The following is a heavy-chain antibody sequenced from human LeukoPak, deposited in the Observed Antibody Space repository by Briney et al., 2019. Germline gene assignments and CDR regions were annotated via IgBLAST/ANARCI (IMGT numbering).Heavy chain of an antibody. J-gene: IGHJ3*02. Sequence: SETLALTGTVSGGSCSTYYWSWIRQPPGKGLEWIGYVYYSGYTTSKPSLMSRVTISVDTSKNQFSLNLTSVAAADTAVYYCARARHPRDAFDIWGQGIMVTVSS. CDR2: VYYSGYT. CDR1: GGSCSTYY. CDR3: ARARHPRDAFDI. V-gene: IGHV4-59*01.